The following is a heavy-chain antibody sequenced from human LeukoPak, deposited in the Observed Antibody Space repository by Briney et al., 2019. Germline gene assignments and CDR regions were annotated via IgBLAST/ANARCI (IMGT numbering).Heavy chain of an antibody. CDR3: GRGFCTSNTCYYNLDN. Sequence: ASVKVSCKASGYTFTSYGISWMRQAPGQGLEWMGRISANNGDTKYIQKFQGRVTMTTDTSTSTAYMELRSLRSDDTAVYYCGRGFCTSNTCYYNLDNWGQGTLVTVSS. V-gene: IGHV1-18*01. D-gene: IGHD3-22*01. J-gene: IGHJ4*02. CDR1: GYTFTSYG. CDR2: ISANNGDT.